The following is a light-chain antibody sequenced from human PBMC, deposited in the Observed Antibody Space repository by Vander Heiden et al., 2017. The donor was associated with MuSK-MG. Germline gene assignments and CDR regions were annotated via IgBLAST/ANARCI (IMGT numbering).Light chain of an antibody. V-gene: IGLV1-44*01. CDR1: SSNIGSNT. CDR3: AAGDDSRNGWV. J-gene: IGLJ3*02. CDR2: SNN. Sequence: SVLTQPPSASGTPGQRVPISCSGSSSNIGSNTVNWYQQLTGTAPKLLIYSNNQRPSGVPERFSGSKSGTSASVAISGLQAEEEADYYCAAGDDSRNGWVFGGGTKLTVL.